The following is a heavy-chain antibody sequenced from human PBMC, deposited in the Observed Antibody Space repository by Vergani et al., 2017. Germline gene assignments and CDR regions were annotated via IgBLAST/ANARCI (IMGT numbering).Heavy chain of an antibody. D-gene: IGHD2-2*01. J-gene: IGHJ5*02. V-gene: IGHV3-30*02. Sequence: VQLVESGGGLVQPGGSLRLSCAASGFTFNSYGMHWVRQAPGKGLEWVASIRSDESRRYYGDSMEGPFTISRDNSKNTLYLQMNSLRPEDTAVYYCARLRNDMTYCRSTWCPNWFDPWGQGTLVTVSS. CDR3: ARLRNDMTYCRSTWCPNWFDP. CDR1: GFTFNSYG. CDR2: IRSDESRR.